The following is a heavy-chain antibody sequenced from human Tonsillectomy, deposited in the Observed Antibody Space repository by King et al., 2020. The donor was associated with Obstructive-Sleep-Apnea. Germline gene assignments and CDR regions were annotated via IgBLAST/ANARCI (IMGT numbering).Heavy chain of an antibody. J-gene: IGHJ4*02. CDR3: SRQLQQLGPFDS. D-gene: IGHD6-13*01. CDR1: GGSISSYY. V-gene: IGHV4-59*08. CDR2: IYYSGST. Sequence: VQLQESGPGLGKPSETLSLTCTVSGGSISSYYWSWIRQPPGKGLEWIGYIYYSGSTTYNPSLKSRVTISVDTSKNQFSLTLSSVTVTDTAVYYCSRQLQQLGPFDSWGQGILVTVSS.